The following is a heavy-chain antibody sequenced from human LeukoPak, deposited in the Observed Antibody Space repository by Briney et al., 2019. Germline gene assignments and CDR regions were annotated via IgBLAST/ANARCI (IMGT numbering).Heavy chain of an antibody. CDR1: GFIFSNYW. D-gene: IGHD6-13*01. J-gene: IGHJ4*02. CDR2: IKQDGSEK. CDR3: ARAGSSWYFDY. Sequence: QTGGSLRLSCAASGFIFSNYWMNWVHQAPGKGLEWVANIKQDGSEKYYVDSVKGRFIISRDNAKNSLYLQMNSLRAEDTTVYYCARAGSSWYFDYWGQGTLVTVSS. V-gene: IGHV3-7*01.